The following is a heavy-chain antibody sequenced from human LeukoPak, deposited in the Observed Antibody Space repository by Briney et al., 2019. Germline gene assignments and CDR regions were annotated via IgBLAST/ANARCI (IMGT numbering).Heavy chain of an antibody. CDR2: IIPIFGTA. D-gene: IGHD1-20*01. J-gene: IGHJ6*03. CDR3: ARGDTITPLSYYYYYMDV. CDR1: GGTFSSYA. V-gene: IGHV1-69*05. Sequence: EASVKVSCKASGGTFSSYAISWVRQAPGQGLEWMGGIIPIFGTANYAQKFQGRVTITTDESTSTVYMELSSLRSEDTAVYYCARGDTITPLSYYYYYMDVWGKGTTVTVSS.